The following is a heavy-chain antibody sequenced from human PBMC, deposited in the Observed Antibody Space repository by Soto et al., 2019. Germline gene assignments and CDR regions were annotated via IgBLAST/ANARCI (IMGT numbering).Heavy chain of an antibody. J-gene: IGHJ3*02. CDR2: IYYSGST. V-gene: IGHV4-31*03. Sequence: QVQLQESGPGLVKPSQTLSLTCTVSGGSISSGGYYWSWIRQHPGKGLEWMGYIYYSGSTYYNPSLKSRVTISVDTSKNQFSLKLSSVTAADTAVYYCARTRDYDSSGYYYVGAFDIWGQGTMVTVSS. CDR1: GGSISSGGYY. CDR3: ARTRDYDSSGYYYVGAFDI. D-gene: IGHD3-22*01.